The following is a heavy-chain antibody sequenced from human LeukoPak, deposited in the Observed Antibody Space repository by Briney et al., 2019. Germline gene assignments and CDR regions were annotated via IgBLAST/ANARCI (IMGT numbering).Heavy chain of an antibody. Sequence: SETLSPTCTVSGGSISSYYWSWIRQPPGKGLEWIGYIYYSGSTNYNPSLKSRVTISVDTSKNQFSLKLSSVTAADTAVYYCARDHLEAAAYLDVWGKGTTVTVSS. V-gene: IGHV4-59*01. CDR1: GGSISSYY. CDR2: IYYSGST. CDR3: ARDHLEAAAYLDV. D-gene: IGHD2-2*01. J-gene: IGHJ6*03.